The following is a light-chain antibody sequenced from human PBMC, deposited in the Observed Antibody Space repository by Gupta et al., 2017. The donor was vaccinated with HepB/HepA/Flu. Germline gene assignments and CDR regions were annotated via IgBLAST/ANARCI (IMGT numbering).Light chain of an antibody. Sequence: VMTQSPATLSVSPRERATISCRASQSVSSNLAWYQQKPGQAPRLLIDGASTRATGIPSRFSGSGSGTEFTLTISSLQSEDFAVYYCQQYNYCPCTFGQGTKVEIK. CDR2: GAS. CDR3: QQYNYCPCT. V-gene: IGKV3-15*01. J-gene: IGKJ1*01. CDR1: QSVSSN.